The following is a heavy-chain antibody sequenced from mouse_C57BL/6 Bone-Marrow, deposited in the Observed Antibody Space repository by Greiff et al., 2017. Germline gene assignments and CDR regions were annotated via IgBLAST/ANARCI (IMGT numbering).Heavy chain of an antibody. CDR1: GYSFTGYF. V-gene: IGHV1-20*01. D-gene: IGHD2-10*01. J-gene: IGHJ2*01. CDR2: INPYNGDT. CDR3: ASRGAYYGLFYFDY. Sequence: VQLQQSGPELVKPGDSVKISCKASGYSFTGYFMNWVMQSHGKSLEWIGRINPYNGDTFYNQKFKGKATLTVDKSSSTAHMELRSLTSEDSAVYYCASRGAYYGLFYFDYWGQGTTLTVSS.